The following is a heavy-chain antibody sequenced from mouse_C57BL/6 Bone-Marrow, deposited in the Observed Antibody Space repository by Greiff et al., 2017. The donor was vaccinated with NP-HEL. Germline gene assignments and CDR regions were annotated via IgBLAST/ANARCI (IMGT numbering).Heavy chain of an antibody. V-gene: IGHV3-1*01. CDR2: ISYSGST. Sequence: EVQLVESGPGMVKPSQSLSLTCTVTGYSITSGYDWHWIRHFPGNKLEWMGYISYSGSTNYNPSLKSRISITHDTSKNHFFLKLNSVTTEDTATYYCARGPTIVTPYYAMDYWGQGTSVTVSS. J-gene: IGHJ4*01. D-gene: IGHD2-5*01. CDR1: GYSITSGYD. CDR3: ARGPTIVTPYYAMDY.